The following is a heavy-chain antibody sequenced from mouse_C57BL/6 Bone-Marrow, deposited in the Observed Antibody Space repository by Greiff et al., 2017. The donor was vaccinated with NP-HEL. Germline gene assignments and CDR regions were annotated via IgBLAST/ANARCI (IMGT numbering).Heavy chain of an antibody. J-gene: IGHJ2*01. Sequence: VNVVESGAELVRPGASVTLSCKASGYTFTDYEMHWVKQTPVHGLEWIGAIDPETGGTAYNQKFKGKAILTADKSSSTAYMELRSLTSEDSAVYYCKDSNYYGSRAGYWGQGTTLTVSS. V-gene: IGHV1-15*01. D-gene: IGHD1-1*01. CDR3: KDSNYYGSRAGY. CDR1: GYTFTDYE. CDR2: IDPETGGT.